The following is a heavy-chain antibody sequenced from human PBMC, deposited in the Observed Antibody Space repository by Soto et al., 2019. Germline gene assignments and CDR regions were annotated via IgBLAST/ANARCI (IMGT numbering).Heavy chain of an antibody. CDR3: ARSLGYSSSDWFDP. Sequence: QVQLMQSGAEVKKPGASVKVSCKASGYTFTSHGISWVRQAPGQGLEWMGWISTYNGNTNYAQTLQGRVTMTTDTSTSTAYMELRSLRSDDTAVYYCARSLGYSSSDWFDPWGQGTLVTVSS. CDR2: ISTYNGNT. V-gene: IGHV1-18*01. CDR1: GYTFTSHG. J-gene: IGHJ5*02. D-gene: IGHD6-6*01.